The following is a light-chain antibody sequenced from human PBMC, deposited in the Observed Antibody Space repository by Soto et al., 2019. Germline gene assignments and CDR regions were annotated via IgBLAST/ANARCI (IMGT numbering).Light chain of an antibody. J-gene: IGLJ1*01. CDR3: CSYAGAMTYV. Sequence: QSVLTQPASVSGSPGQSITISCTGTNSDIGSYNLVSWYQHHPGKAPKLMIYEVSKRPSGVSNRFSGSKSGNTASLTISGLQGEDEADYYCCSYAGAMTYVFGSGTKVTVL. CDR2: EVS. V-gene: IGLV2-23*02. CDR1: NSDIGSYNL.